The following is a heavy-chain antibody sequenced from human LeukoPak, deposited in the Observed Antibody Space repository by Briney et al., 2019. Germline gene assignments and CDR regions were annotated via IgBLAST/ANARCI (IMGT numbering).Heavy chain of an antibody. V-gene: IGHV4-59*01. D-gene: IGHD1-20*01. J-gene: IGHJ4*02. CDR3: ARDRYGITETTYFDY. CDR2: IYYSGST. CDR1: GGSISSYY. Sequence: SETLSLTCTVSGGSISSYYWSWIRQPPGKGLEWIGYIYYSGSTNYNPSLKSRVTISVDTSKNQFSLKLSSVTAADTAVYYCARDRYGITETTYFDYWGQGTLFTVSS.